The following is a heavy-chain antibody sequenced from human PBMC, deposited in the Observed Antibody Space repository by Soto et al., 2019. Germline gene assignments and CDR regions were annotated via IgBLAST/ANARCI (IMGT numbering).Heavy chain of an antibody. D-gene: IGHD3-10*01. V-gene: IGHV3-53*01. CDR1: GFTVSNNY. CDR3: APRPGGGGY. CDR2: IYSGGYT. J-gene: IGHJ4*02. Sequence: EVQLVESGGGLIQPGGSLRLSCAVSGFTVSNNYMSWVRQAPGKGLEGVSVIYSGGYTAYGDSVKGRFTISRDNSKNTLYLQINTLGPLAPAVFFGAPRPGGGGYWVQGTLVTVSS.